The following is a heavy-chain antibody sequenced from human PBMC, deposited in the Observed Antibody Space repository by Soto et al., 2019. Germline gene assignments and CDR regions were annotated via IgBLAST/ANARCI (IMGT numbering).Heavy chain of an antibody. V-gene: IGHV4-4*02. CDR2: VYHTGDT. Sequence: QVQLQESGPRLVKPSGSLSLTCGVSGGTVASSHWWSWVRQSPGGGLEWIGNVYHTGDTNLNPSLRSRVTIAVEKSNNQFSLRLNSLTAADTAVYFCGREIVTAGGNNYFDPWGPGTLVTVSS. J-gene: IGHJ5*02. CDR3: GREIVTAGGNNYFDP. CDR1: GGTVASSHW. D-gene: IGHD2-21*02.